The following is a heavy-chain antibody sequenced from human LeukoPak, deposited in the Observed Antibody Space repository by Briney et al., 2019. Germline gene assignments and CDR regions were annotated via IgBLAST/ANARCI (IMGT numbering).Heavy chain of an antibody. D-gene: IGHD4-23*01. CDR3: AVVNDYGGSTGGY. CDR2: IKQDGSEK. V-gene: IGHV3-7*03. Sequence: GGSLRLSCAASGFTFSSYWMSWVRQAPGKGLEWVANIKQDGSEKYYVDSVKGRFTISRDNAKNSLYLQMNSLRAEDTAVYYCAVVNDYGGSTGGYWGQGTLVTVSS. CDR1: GFTFSSYW. J-gene: IGHJ4*02.